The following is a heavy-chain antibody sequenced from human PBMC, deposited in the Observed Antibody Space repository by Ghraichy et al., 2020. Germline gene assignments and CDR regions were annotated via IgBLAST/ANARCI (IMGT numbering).Heavy chain of an antibody. D-gene: IGHD3-22*01. Sequence: SLNISCAVSGGSISSGDYSWSWIRQPPGKGLEWIGYIYHSGSTYYSPSLKSRVTISADRSKNQISLKLSSVTAADTAVYYCARAPYDDDGFYDDGFDIWGQGTMVTVSS. J-gene: IGHJ3*02. CDR3: ARAPYDDDGFYDDGFDI. CDR2: IYHSGST. CDR1: GGSISSGDYS. V-gene: IGHV4-30-2*01.